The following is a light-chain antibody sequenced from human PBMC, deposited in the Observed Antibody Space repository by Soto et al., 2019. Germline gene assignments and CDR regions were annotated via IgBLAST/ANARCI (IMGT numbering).Light chain of an antibody. J-gene: IGKJ4*01. CDR3: QQSYSTPDT. V-gene: IGKV1-39*01. Sequence: DIQMTQSPSSLSAPVGDRVTITCRASQSISSYLNWYQQKPGKAPKILIYAASSLQSGVPSRFSGSGSGTDFTLTISSLQPEDFATYDCQQSYSTPDTFGGGTTVEIK. CDR2: AAS. CDR1: QSISSY.